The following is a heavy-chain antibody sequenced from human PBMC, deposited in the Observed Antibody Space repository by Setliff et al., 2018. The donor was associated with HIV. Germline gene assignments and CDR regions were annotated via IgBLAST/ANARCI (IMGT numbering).Heavy chain of an antibody. D-gene: IGHD1-1*01. Sequence: SVKVSCKASGGTFSSYAISWVRQAPGHGLEWMGGIIPIFGTSSYAQKFHGRVTITADKSTNTVYIELSSLRSEDTALYYCARAARGGLQYGPTGHAFDIWGQGTMVTVSS. J-gene: IGHJ3*02. CDR1: GGTFSSYA. CDR2: IIPIFGTS. V-gene: IGHV1-69*06. CDR3: ARAARGGLQYGPTGHAFDI.